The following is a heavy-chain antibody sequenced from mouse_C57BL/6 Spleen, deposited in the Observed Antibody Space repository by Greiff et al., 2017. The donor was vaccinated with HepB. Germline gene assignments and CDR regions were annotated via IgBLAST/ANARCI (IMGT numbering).Heavy chain of an antibody. CDR2: IYPSDSET. D-gene: IGHD1-1*02. CDR1: GYTFTSYW. V-gene: IGHV1-61*01. J-gene: IGHJ3*01. Sequence: QVHVKQPGAELVRPGSSVKLSCKASGYTFTSYWMDWVKQRPGQGLEWIGNIYPSDSETHYNQKFKDKATLTVDKSSSTAYMQLSSLTSEDSAVYYCAREGGPWFAYWGQGTLVTVSA. CDR3: AREGGPWFAY.